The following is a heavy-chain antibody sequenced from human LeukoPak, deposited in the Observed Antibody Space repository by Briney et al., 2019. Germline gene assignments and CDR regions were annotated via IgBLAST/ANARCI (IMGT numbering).Heavy chain of an antibody. CDR2: ISYSGSA. J-gene: IGHJ6*03. V-gene: IGHV4-59*01. D-gene: IGHD2/OR15-2a*01. CDR1: GGSMSSYY. Sequence: SETLSLTCTVSGGSMSSYYWSWIRQPPGKGLEWIAYISYSGSATYNPSLKSRVTISVDTSKNQFSLKLSSVTTADTAIYYCARTFYYSSPSYYYYMDVWGKGTTATVSS. CDR3: ARTFYYSSPSYYYYMDV.